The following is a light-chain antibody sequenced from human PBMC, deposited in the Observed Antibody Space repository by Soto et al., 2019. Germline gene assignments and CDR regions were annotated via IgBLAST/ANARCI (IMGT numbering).Light chain of an antibody. V-gene: IGLV2-8*01. J-gene: IGLJ1*01. CDR2: EVT. Sequence: QSVLTQPPSASGSPGQSVTISCTGTSSDVGGYNYVAWFQQHPGKAPKLMIYEVTKRPSGVPDRFSGSKSGNTAALTVSGLQAADEADYYCSSYAGSSTYVFGTGTKLTVL. CDR3: SSYAGSSTYV. CDR1: SSDVGGYNY.